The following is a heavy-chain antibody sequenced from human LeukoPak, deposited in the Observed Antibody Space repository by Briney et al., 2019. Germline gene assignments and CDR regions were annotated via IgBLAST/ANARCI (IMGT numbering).Heavy chain of an antibody. J-gene: IGHJ4*02. CDR1: RFTFSSYS. D-gene: IGHD4-11*01. CDR2: ISSSSSYI. V-gene: IGHV3-21*01. Sequence: PGGSLRLSCAASRFTFSSYSMNWGRQAPGKGLEWVSSISSSSSYIYYADSVKGRFTISRDNAKNPLYLQMNSMTAEDTAVYYCARDYRADYWGQGTLVTVSS. CDR3: ARDYRADY.